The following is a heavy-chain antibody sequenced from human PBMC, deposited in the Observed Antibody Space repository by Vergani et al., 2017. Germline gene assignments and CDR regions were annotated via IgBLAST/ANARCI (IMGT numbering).Heavy chain of an antibody. CDR3: ARHTTYTDS. Sequence: EVELVQSGPEMRKPRESLKISCKGSEYSFGNYWIGWMRQMPGKGLEWMGIIYPADSDTRYSPSFQGQVTISADKSISTAFLQWDSLKASDTALYYCARHTTYTDSWGQGTLVTVSS. V-gene: IGHV5-51*01. J-gene: IGHJ4*02. CDR2: IYPADSDT. CDR1: EYSFGNYW. D-gene: IGHD1-1*01.